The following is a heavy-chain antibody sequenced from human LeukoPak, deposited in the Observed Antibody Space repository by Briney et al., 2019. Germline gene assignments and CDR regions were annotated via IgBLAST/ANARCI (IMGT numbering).Heavy chain of an antibody. J-gene: IGHJ4*02. CDR2: MTGSGGST. D-gene: IGHD6-13*01. V-gene: IGHV3-23*01. CDR3: AKGRSSWSAFDY. Sequence: GGSLRLSCAASGFTFSSYAMSWVRQAPGKGLEWVSTMTGSGGSTYYADSVKGRFTISRDNSKNTLYLQMNSLRAEVTAVYYCAKGRSSWSAFDYWGQGTLVTVSS. CDR1: GFTFSSYA.